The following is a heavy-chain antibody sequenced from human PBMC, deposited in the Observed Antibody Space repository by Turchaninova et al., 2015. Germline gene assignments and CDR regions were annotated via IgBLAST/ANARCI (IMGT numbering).Heavy chain of an antibody. D-gene: IGHD2-15*01. Sequence: QVQLQESGPGRVTPSATLSLTCAVSGYSNSSGSYWGWIRRPPGEGREWIGGIFHSGNTYYHPSLKSRVTMSVDTSRNQFSLKLNSVTAADTAVYYCARLGCSGGCCYGDYWGQGTLVTVSS. J-gene: IGHJ4*02. CDR3: ARLGCSGGCCYGDY. CDR1: GYSNSSGSY. CDR2: IFHSGNT. V-gene: IGHV4-38-2*01.